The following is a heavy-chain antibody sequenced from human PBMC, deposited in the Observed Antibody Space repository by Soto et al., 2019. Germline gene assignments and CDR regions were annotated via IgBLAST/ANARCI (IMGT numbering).Heavy chain of an antibody. CDR1: GGTFTHYS. CDR2: IVPVLGTP. J-gene: IGHJ6*02. CDR3: ARDSEISTIDYSAMAV. V-gene: IGHV1-69*13. D-gene: IGHD2-21*01. Sequence: EASVKVSCKASGGTFTHYSISWVRQAPGQGLEWMGGIVPVLGTPIYAQSFQDRVTITADASTNEVHLDLSSLTSDDTAVYYCARDSEISTIDYSAMAVWRQGTTVTVSS.